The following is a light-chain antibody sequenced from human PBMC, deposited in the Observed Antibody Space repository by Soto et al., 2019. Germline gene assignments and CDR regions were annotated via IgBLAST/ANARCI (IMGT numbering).Light chain of an antibody. Sequence: AIQLTQSPASLSASVGDRVTMSCRSSRDIRNVLAWYQHAPGKDPKVLIYGASILHRGVSSRFSGSGSGTDFTLTLSSLLPEDVATYYCLQDFNYPITFGPGTRLEIK. J-gene: IGKJ5*01. CDR3: LQDFNYPIT. CDR1: RDIRNV. CDR2: GAS. V-gene: IGKV1-6*01.